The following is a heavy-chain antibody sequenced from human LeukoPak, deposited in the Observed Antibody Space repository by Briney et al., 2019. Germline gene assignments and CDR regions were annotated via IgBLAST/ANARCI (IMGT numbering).Heavy chain of an antibody. Sequence: PGGSLRLSCAASGFTFDDYAMHWVRQAPGKGLEWVSGISWNSGSIGYADSVKGRFTISRDNSKNTLYLQMNSLRAEDTAVYYCAKEVTGGGSPDDYGDYFGRWSWDYWGQGTLVTVSS. D-gene: IGHD4-17*01. CDR1: GFTFDDYA. CDR2: ISWNSGSI. V-gene: IGHV3-9*01. J-gene: IGHJ4*02. CDR3: AKEVTGGGSPDDYGDYFGRWSWDY.